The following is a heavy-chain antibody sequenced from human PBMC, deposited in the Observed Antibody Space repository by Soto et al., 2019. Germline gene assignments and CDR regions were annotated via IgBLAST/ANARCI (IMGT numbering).Heavy chain of an antibody. CDR3: RREEYDG. J-gene: IGHJ4*02. V-gene: IGHV3-21*01. CDR2: ISSTSTYI. CDR1: GFTFSSYT. D-gene: IGHD1-26*01. Sequence: EVQLVESGGGLVRPGGSLRLSCAASGFTFSSYTMSWVRQAPGKGLEWVSSISSTSTYIVYADSVKGRFTISRDNARNSLYLQVNSLRAEDSAGSYCRREEYDGWGQGTLVTVSS.